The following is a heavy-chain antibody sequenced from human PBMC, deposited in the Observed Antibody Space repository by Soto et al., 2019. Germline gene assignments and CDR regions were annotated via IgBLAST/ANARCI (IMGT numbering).Heavy chain of an antibody. J-gene: IGHJ4*02. V-gene: IGHV3-30*18. CDR3: EKDEGIVGATTGFAY. Sequence: QVQLVESGGGVVQPGRSLRLSCAASGFTFSSYGMHWVRQAPGKWLEWVAVISYDGSKKYYADSVKGRFTISRDNSKNTLYLQMNSLTAEDTAVYYCEKDEGIVGATTGFAYWGQGTLVTVSS. CDR2: ISYDGSKK. CDR1: GFTFSSYG. D-gene: IGHD1-26*01.